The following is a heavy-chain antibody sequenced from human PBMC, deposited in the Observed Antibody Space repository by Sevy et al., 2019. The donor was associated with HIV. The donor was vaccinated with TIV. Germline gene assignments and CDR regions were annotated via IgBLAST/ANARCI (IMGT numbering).Heavy chain of an antibody. J-gene: IGHJ2*01. CDR3: ATARASGWSEGTGCYFDV. D-gene: IGHD6-19*01. CDR2: LYSTGST. V-gene: IGHV4-39*01. CDR1: GGSISTSSYY. Sequence: SETLSLTCTVSGGSISTSSYYWGWIRQPPGKGLEWIGSLYSTGSTSYTPSLRSRVIVSADTSKNQFSLKLDSVSAADTAVYYCATARASGWSEGTGCYFDVWGRGTLVTVSS.